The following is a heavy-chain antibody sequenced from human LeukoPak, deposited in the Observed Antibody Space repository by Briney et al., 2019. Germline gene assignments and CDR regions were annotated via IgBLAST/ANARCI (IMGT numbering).Heavy chain of an antibody. CDR3: AKGLYGSNGYGDWGFDY. J-gene: IGHJ4*02. D-gene: IGHD3-22*01. CDR1: GFTFSAYG. CDR2: ISYDGTNK. Sequence: GKSLRLSCAASGFTFSAYGLHWVRQAPGKGLEWVAVISYDGTNKYYAESVKGRFTISRDNSKNTLYLQMNSQRSEDTAVYYCAKGLYGSNGYGDWGFDYWGQGTLVTVSS. V-gene: IGHV3-30*18.